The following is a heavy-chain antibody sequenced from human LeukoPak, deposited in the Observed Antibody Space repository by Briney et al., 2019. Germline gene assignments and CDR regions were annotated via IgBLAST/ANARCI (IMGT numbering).Heavy chain of an antibody. CDR1: GYTLTSYY. Sequence: GASVKVSCKASGYTLTSYYMHWARQAPGQGLEWMGIINPSGGSTSYAQKFQGRVTMTRDTSTSTVYMELSSLRSEDTAVYYCARGRLAVAGNAAILGYWGQGTLVTVSS. CDR3: ARGRLAVAGNAAILGY. CDR2: INPSGGST. J-gene: IGHJ4*02. V-gene: IGHV1-46*01. D-gene: IGHD6-19*01.